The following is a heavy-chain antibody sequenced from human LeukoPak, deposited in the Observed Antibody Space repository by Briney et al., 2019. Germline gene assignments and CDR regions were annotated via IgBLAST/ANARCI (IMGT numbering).Heavy chain of an antibody. D-gene: IGHD3-22*01. CDR3: ARMLGVTMIVVDVFDY. CDR2: ISSSSSTI. J-gene: IGHJ4*02. V-gene: IGHV3-48*04. Sequence: PGGSLRLSCAASGFTFSSYSMNWVRQAPGKGLEWVSYISSSSSTIYYADSVKGRFTISRDNAKNSLYLQMNSLRAEDTAVYYCARMLGVTMIVVDVFDYWGQGTLVTVSS. CDR1: GFTFSSYS.